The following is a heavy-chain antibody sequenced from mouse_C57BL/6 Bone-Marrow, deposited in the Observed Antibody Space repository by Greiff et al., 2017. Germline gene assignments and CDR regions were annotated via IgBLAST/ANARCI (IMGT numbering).Heavy chain of an antibody. CDR2: IRNKANGYTT. CDR1: GFTFTDYY. CDR3: ARWNYGSSWAMDY. Sequence: EVMLVESGGGLVQPGGSLSLSCAASGFTFTDYYMSWVRQPPGKALEWLGFIRNKANGYTTEYSASVKGRFTISRDNSQSILYLQMNALRAEDSATYYCARWNYGSSWAMDYWGQGTSVTVSS. J-gene: IGHJ4*01. D-gene: IGHD1-1*01. V-gene: IGHV7-3*01.